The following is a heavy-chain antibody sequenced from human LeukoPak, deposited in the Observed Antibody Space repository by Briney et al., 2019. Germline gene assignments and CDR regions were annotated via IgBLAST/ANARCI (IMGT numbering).Heavy chain of an antibody. CDR3: ATVAPKYDIPSHWFDP. D-gene: IGHD3-9*01. Sequence: GASVKVSCKVSGYTLTELSMHWVRQAPGKGLEWMGGFDPEDGETIYAQKFQGRVTMTEDTSTDTAYMELSSLRSEDTAVYYCATVAPKYDIPSHWFDPWGQGTLVTVSS. V-gene: IGHV1-24*01. CDR2: FDPEDGET. J-gene: IGHJ5*02. CDR1: GYTLTELS.